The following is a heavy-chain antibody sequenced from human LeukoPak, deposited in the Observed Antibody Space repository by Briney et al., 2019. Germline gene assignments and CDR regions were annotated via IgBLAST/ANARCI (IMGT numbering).Heavy chain of an antibody. CDR2: IYHRGST. J-gene: IGHJ4*02. D-gene: IGHD4-17*01. V-gene: IGHV4-38-2*01. Sequence: SETLSLTCAVSGYSISSGYYWGWIRQPPGKGLEWIGSIYHRGSTYYNPSLESRVTISVDTSKNQFSLNLSSVTAADTAVYYCARDRSNTVTTGFIDYWGQGTLVTVSS. CDR3: ARDRSNTVTTGFIDY. CDR1: GYSISSGYY.